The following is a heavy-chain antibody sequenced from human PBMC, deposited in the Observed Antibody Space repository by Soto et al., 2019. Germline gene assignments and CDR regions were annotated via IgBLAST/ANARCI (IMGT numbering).Heavy chain of an antibody. Sequence: GGSLRLSCEASGFAFSSHGMHWVRQAPGKGLEWVALISYDGSNEYYADSVKGRFTISRDNSNNMLYLQMNSLRVEDTGVYFCAKGLNCCSTTCRGMLDSSGRGTLVPVSS. J-gene: IGHJ5*01. V-gene: IGHV3-30*18. D-gene: IGHD2-2*01. CDR1: GFAFSSHG. CDR2: ISYDGSNE. CDR3: AKGLNCCSTTCRGMLDS.